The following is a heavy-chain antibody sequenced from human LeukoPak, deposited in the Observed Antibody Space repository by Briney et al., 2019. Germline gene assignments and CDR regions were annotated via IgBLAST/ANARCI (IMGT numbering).Heavy chain of an antibody. CDR1: GGSISSYY. CDR3: AGGYSYGSTYYYMDV. Sequence: PSETLSLTCTVSGGSISSYYWSWIRQPPGKGLEWIGYIYYSGSTNYNPSLKSRVTISVDTSKNQFSLKLSSVTAADTAVYYCAGGYSYGSTYYYMDVWGRGTTVTISS. CDR2: IYYSGST. J-gene: IGHJ6*03. D-gene: IGHD5-18*01. V-gene: IGHV4-59*01.